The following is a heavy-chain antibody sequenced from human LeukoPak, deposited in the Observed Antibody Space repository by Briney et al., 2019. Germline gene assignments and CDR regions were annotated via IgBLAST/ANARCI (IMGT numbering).Heavy chain of an antibody. CDR3: ARVAQDYGMDV. CDR1: GGSISSSSYY. CDR2: IYYSGST. J-gene: IGHJ6*02. V-gene: IGHV4-39*07. Sequence: SETLSLTCTVSGGSISSSSYYWGWIRQPPGKGLEWIGSIYYSGSTYYNPSLKSRVTISVDTSKNQFSLKLSSVTAADTAVYYCARVAQDYGMDVWGQGTTVTVSS.